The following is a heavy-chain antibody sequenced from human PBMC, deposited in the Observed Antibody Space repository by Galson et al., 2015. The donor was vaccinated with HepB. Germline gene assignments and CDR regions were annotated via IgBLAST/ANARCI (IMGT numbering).Heavy chain of an antibody. CDR1: GGSISNYY. CDR2: VYYSGST. V-gene: IGHV4-59*01. J-gene: IGHJ4*02. Sequence: SETLSLTCTVSGGSISNYYWSWIRQPPGKGLEWIGNVYYSGSTNYNPSLKSRLTISVDTSKNQFSLKMSSVTAADTAVYYCARDRLAAALFDYWGQGTLVTVSS. D-gene: IGHD6-13*01. CDR3: ARDRLAAALFDY.